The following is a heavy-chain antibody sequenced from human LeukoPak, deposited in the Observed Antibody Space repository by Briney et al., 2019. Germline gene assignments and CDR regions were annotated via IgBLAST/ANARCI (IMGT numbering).Heavy chain of an antibody. CDR1: GFTFSDYY. J-gene: IGHJ4*02. V-gene: IGHV3-11*06. Sequence: GGSLRLSCAASGFTFSDYYMTWIRQAPGKGLEWVSYISGSGTYTNYADSVKGRFTISRDNAKKSLYLQMNSLRAEDTAVYYCARVLYDNSGYYFRPSYYFDNWGQGTQVTVSS. CDR3: ARVLYDNSGYYFRPSYYFDN. CDR2: ISGSGTYT. D-gene: IGHD3-22*01.